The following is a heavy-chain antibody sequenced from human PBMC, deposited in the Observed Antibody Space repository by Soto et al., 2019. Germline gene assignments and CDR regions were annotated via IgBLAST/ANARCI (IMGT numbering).Heavy chain of an antibody. CDR3: AKTGYFGSSGRYFDY. V-gene: IGHV3-23*01. D-gene: IGHD3-22*01. J-gene: IGHJ4*02. Sequence: EVHLLDSGGGLVQPGGSLRLSCAASGFTFGSYAMSWVRQAPGKGLEWVSGITSSGDDTYYADSVKGQFTVSRDNSKNTLYLQVNSLRAEDTAVYYCAKTGYFGSSGRYFDYWGQGTLVTVSS. CDR2: ITSSGDDT. CDR1: GFTFGSYA.